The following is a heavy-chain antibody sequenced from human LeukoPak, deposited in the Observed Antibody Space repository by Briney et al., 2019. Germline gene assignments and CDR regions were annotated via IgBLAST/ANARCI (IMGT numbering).Heavy chain of an antibody. CDR1: GYTFTGYY. Sequence: ASVKVSCKASGYTFTGYYMHWVRQAPGQGLEWMGWINPNSGGTNYAQKFQGRVTMTRDTSISTAYMKLSRLRSDDTAVYYCASLYYDSSGYSNFDYWGQGTLVTVSS. J-gene: IGHJ4*02. D-gene: IGHD3-22*01. CDR2: INPNSGGT. V-gene: IGHV1-2*02. CDR3: ASLYYDSSGYSNFDY.